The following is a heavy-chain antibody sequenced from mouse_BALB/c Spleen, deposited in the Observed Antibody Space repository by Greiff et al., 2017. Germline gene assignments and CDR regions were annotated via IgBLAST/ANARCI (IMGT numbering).Heavy chain of an antibody. V-gene: IGHV7-3*02. CDR1: GFTFTAYY. Sequence: EVQVVESGGGLVQPGGSLRLSCATSGFTFTAYYMSWVRQPPGKALEWLGFIRNKANGYTTEHSASVKGRFTISRENSQSILYLQMNTLRAEDRATYYCARAPYYYDGAWFAYWGQGTLVTVSA. CDR3: ARAPYYYDGAWFAY. CDR2: IRNKANGYTT. D-gene: IGHD2-4*01. J-gene: IGHJ3*01.